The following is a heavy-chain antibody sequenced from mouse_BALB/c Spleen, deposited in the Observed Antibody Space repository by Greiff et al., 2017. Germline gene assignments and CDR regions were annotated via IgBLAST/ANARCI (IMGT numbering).Heavy chain of an antibody. CDR2: INPYYGST. D-gene: IGHD1-1*01. CDR1: GYSFTDYI. Sequence: VQLQQTGPELVKPGASVKISCKASGYSFTDYIMLWVKQSHGKSLEWIGNINPYYGSTSYNLKFKGKATLTVDKSSSTAYMQLNSLTSEDSAVYYFARGGTVVATWWYFDVWGAGTTVTVSS. CDR3: ARGGTVVATWWYFDV. J-gene: IGHJ1*01. V-gene: IGHV1-39*01.